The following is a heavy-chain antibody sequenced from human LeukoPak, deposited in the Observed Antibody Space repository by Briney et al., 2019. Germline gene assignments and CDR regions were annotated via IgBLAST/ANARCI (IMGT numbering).Heavy chain of an antibody. V-gene: IGHV4-38-2*01. D-gene: IGHD3-22*01. Sequence: SETLSLTCAVSGYPISSGYYWGWIRQPPGKGLEWIGSIYHSGSTYYNPSLKSRVTISVDTSKNQFSLKLSSVTAADTAVYYCARLSSGDFDYWGQGTLVTVSS. CDR3: ARLSSGDFDY. CDR2: IYHSGST. CDR1: GYPISSGYY. J-gene: IGHJ4*02.